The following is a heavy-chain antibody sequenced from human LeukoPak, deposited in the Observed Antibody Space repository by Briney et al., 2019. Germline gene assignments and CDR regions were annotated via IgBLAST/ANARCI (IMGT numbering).Heavy chain of an antibody. CDR3: ARDLKQKLGGAGAFDI. CDR1: GFTVSSNY. Sequence: PGGSLRLSCAAPGFTVSSNYMSWVRQTPGKGLEWVSVIYSGGSTYYADSVKGRFTISRDNSKNTLYLQMNSLSVEDTAVYYFARDLKQKLGGAGAFDIWGQGTMVTVSS. D-gene: IGHD6-13*01. V-gene: IGHV3-53*01. CDR2: IYSGGST. J-gene: IGHJ3*02.